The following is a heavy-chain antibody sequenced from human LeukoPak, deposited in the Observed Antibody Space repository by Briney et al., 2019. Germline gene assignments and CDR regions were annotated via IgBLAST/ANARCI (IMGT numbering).Heavy chain of an antibody. D-gene: IGHD1-26*01. CDR3: AKGIRAMGGTNFAC. Sequence: GGSLRLSCAASGFTFSNYGMHWVRQAPGQGLEWVSFIQYDGSNKYYVDSVKGRFTISRDNSKNTLNLQMDSLRPEDTAMYYCAKGIRAMGGTNFACWGQGTLVTVSS. J-gene: IGHJ4*02. V-gene: IGHV3-30*02. CDR2: IQYDGSNK. CDR1: GFTFSNYG.